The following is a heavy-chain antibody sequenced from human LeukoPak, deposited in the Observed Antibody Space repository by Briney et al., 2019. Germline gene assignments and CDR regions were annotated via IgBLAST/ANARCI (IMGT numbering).Heavy chain of an antibody. CDR3: ATQMPSTVTTEDY. D-gene: IGHD4-17*01. CDR1: GFTVSSNY. CDR2: IYSGGST. J-gene: IGHJ4*02. Sequence: GGSLRLSCAASGFTVSSNYMSWVRQAPGKGLEWVSVIYSGGSTYYADSVKGRFTISRDNSKNTLYLQMNSLRAEDTAVYYCATQMPSTVTTEDYWGQGTLVTVSS. V-gene: IGHV3-53*01.